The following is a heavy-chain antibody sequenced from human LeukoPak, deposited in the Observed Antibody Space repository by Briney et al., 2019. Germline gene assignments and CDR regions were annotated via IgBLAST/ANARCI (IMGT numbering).Heavy chain of an antibody. Sequence: GGSLRLSCTASGFTFGDYAVSWFRQAPGKGLEWVGFIRSKAYGGTTEYAASVKGRFTISRDDSKSIAYLQMNSLKTEDTAVYYCTREAQWELPDRTNTFDYWGQGTLVTVSS. CDR3: TREAQWELPDRTNTFDY. D-gene: IGHD1-26*01. V-gene: IGHV3-49*03. J-gene: IGHJ4*02. CDR1: GFTFGDYA. CDR2: IRSKAYGGTT.